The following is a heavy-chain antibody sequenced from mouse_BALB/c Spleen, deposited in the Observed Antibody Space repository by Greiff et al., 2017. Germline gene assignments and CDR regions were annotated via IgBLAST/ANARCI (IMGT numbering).Heavy chain of an antibody. CDR2: IWSDGST. D-gene: IGHD2-10*02. CDR3: ARHVEYGNYWYFDV. J-gene: IGHJ1*01. CDR1: GFSLTSYG. V-gene: IGHV2-6-2*01. Sequence: QVQLQQSGPDLVAPSQSLSITCTVSGFSLTSYGVHWVRQPPGKGLEWLVVIWSDGSTTYNSALKSRLSISKDNSKSQVFLKMNSLQTDDTAMYYCARHVEYGNYWYFDVWGAGTTVTVSS.